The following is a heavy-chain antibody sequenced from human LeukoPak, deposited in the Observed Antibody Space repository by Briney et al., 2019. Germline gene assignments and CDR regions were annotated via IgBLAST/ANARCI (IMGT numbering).Heavy chain of an antibody. CDR2: IYTSGST. D-gene: IGHD6-13*01. CDR1: GGSISSGPYY. Sequence: SETLSLTCTVSGGSISSGPYYWSWIRQPAGKGLEWIGRIYTSGSTNYNPSLKSRVTISVDMSKNQFSLKLSSVTAADTAVYYCASGIAADLYWGQGTLDTVSS. CDR3: ASGIAADLY. J-gene: IGHJ4*02. V-gene: IGHV4-61*02.